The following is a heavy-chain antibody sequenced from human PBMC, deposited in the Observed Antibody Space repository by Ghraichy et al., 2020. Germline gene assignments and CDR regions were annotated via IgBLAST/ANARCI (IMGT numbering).Heavy chain of an antibody. CDR3: AGDRLPGSYRGLHV. CDR1: GLTFSSYW. Sequence: GESLNISCEVSGLTFSSYWMSWVHQAPGKGLEWVANIKQDGSEKYYVDSVKGRFTISRDNADNSLYLQLNSLRDEDTAVYYCAGDRLPGSYRGLHVWGQGTTVTVSS. J-gene: IGHJ6*02. D-gene: IGHD7-27*01. V-gene: IGHV3-7*03. CDR2: IKQDGSEK.